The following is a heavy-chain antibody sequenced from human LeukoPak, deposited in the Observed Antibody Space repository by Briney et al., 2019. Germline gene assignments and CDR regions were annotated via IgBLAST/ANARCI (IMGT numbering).Heavy chain of an antibody. CDR2: ISGSGGST. CDR1: GFTFSSYA. J-gene: IGHJ4*02. CDR3: AKVGGQSIVGASIDY. Sequence: GGSLRLSCAASGFTFSSYAMSWVRQAPGKGLEWVSAISGSGGSTYYADSEKGRFTISRDNSKNTLFLQINTLRGEDTAVYYCAKVGGQSIVGASIDYWGQGTLVTVSS. V-gene: IGHV3-23*01. D-gene: IGHD1-26*01.